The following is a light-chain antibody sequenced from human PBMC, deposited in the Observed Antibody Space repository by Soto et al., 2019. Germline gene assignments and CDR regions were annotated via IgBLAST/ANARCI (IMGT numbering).Light chain of an antibody. Sequence: QSALTQPASVSGSPGQSITISCAGTSSDFGGYNYVSWYHQHPGKAPKLLIYEVSNRPSGVSNRFSGSKSGNTASLTISGLQAEDEADYYCSSYTSSSTLVFGTGTKVTV. V-gene: IGLV2-14*01. CDR1: SSDFGGYNY. CDR3: SSYTSSSTLV. CDR2: EVS. J-gene: IGLJ1*01.